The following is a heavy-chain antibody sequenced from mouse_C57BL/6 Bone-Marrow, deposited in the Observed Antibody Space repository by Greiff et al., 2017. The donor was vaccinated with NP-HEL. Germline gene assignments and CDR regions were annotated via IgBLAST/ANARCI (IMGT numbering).Heavy chain of an antibody. J-gene: IGHJ3*01. CDR3: ARDITTVVAPGAY. CDR1: GYAFSSSW. D-gene: IGHD1-1*01. CDR2: IYPGDGDT. Sequence: VQLQQSGPELVKPGASVKISCKASGYAFSSSWMNWVKQRPGKGLEWIGRIYPGDGDTNYNGKFKGKATLTADKSSSTAYMQLSSLTSEDSAVYFCARDITTVVAPGAYWGQGTLVTVSA. V-gene: IGHV1-82*01.